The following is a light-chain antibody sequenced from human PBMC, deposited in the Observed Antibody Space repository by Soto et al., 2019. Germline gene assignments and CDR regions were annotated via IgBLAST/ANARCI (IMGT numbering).Light chain of an antibody. V-gene: IGKV4-1*01. CDR3: HQYHSAPHT. J-gene: IGKJ1*01. CDR1: QSVLYSPNNKNY. Sequence: DIVMTQSPDSLAVSLGERATINCKSSQSVLYSPNNKNYLAWYQQKPGQPPKLLVYWASTRESGVPDRFSASGSGTDFTLSISSLQAEDAAVYYCHQYHSAPHTFGQGIKVEIK. CDR2: WAS.